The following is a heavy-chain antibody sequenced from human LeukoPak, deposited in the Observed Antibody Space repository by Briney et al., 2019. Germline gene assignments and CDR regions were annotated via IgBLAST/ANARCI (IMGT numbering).Heavy chain of an antibody. J-gene: IGHJ4*02. D-gene: IGHD6-13*01. Sequence: GGSLRLSCAASGFTFSSYAMSWVRQAPGKGLEWVSAISGSGGSTYYADSMKGRFTISRDNSKNTLYLQMNSLRAEDTAVYYCAKAPPEYSSSWYDYWGQGTLVTVSS. CDR2: ISGSGGST. CDR1: GFTFSSYA. CDR3: AKAPPEYSSSWYDY. V-gene: IGHV3-23*01.